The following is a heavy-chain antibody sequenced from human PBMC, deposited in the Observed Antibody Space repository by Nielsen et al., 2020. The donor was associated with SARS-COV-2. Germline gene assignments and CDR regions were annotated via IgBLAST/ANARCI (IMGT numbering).Heavy chain of an antibody. D-gene: IGHD2/OR15-2a*01. CDR3: VRVRDDGYYFDTGPFDY. V-gene: IGHV3-74*01. Sequence: GGSLRLSCAGSGFTFSSYYFNWVRQAPGKGLMWVSRINPYGTKSAHADSVRGRFTISRDNARDTLFLQMNSLSAEDTAVYYCVRVRDDGYYFDTGPFDYWGQGALVTVSS. CDR2: INPYGTKS. CDR1: GFTFSSYY. J-gene: IGHJ4*02.